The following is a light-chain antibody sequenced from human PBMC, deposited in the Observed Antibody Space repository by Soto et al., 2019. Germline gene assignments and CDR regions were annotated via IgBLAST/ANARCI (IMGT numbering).Light chain of an antibody. CDR3: QLYGSSSIN. Sequence: EIVLTQSPVTLSMSPGEIATLSCSTSQSVSSSFLAWYQHKPGQAPRLLIFGASNRAAGIPDRFSGSRSGTDFTLTIGRLEPEDFAVYYCQLYGSSSINFGQGTRLEIK. V-gene: IGKV3-20*01. CDR1: QSVSSSF. J-gene: IGKJ5*01. CDR2: GAS.